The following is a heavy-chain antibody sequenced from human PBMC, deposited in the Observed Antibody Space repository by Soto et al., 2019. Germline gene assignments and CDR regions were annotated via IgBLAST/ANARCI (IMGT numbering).Heavy chain of an antibody. D-gene: IGHD2-8*01. CDR3: ARSSGWRQVGVYNYGLDV. Sequence: QVQLVESGGGWVKPGASLRLSCIGSGFFLSNNWMTWIRQAPGKGLEWVSYISASGDYTIYADFLKGRFTISRDNARNSLWLQINSLTAEDTAVYYCARSSGWRQVGVYNYGLDVWGQGTTVIVSS. V-gene: IGHV3-11*06. CDR1: GFFLSNNW. J-gene: IGHJ6*02. CDR2: ISASGDYT.